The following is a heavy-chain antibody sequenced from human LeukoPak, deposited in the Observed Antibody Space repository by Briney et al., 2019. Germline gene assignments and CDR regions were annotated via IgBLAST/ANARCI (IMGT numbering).Heavy chain of an antibody. CDR3: ARDYVWGSSESDY. V-gene: IGHV3-21*01. Sequence: GGSLRLSCAASGFTFSSYSMNWVRQAPGKGLEWVSSISSSSSYIYYADSVKGRFTISRDNAKNSLYLQMNSLRVEDTAIYYCARDYVWGSSESDYWGQGTLVTVSS. J-gene: IGHJ4*02. D-gene: IGHD7-27*01. CDR1: GFTFSSYS. CDR2: ISSSSSYI.